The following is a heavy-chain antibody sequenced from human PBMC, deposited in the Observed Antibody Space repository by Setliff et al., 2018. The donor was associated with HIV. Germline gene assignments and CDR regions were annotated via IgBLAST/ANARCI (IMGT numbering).Heavy chain of an antibody. CDR2: IDHSGST. D-gene: IGHD3-10*01. Sequence: SETLSLTCAVYGGSFNDYYWTWIRQPPGKGLEWIGEIDHSGSTKYHASLKSRATISIDTSKNQISLKLSSVTAADTAVYYCARGLNYYGSGSYLPLGYWGQGTQVTVSS. CDR1: GGSFNDYY. V-gene: IGHV4-34*01. J-gene: IGHJ4*02. CDR3: ARGLNYYGSGSYLPLGY.